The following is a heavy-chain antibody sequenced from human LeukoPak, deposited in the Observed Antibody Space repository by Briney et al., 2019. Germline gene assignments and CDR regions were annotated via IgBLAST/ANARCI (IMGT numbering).Heavy chain of an antibody. CDR2: IKQDGSEK. V-gene: IGHV3-7*01. J-gene: IGHJ4*02. CDR3: ARDYGDYEYYFDY. Sequence: GGSLRLSCAASGFTFSSYWMSWVRRAPGKGLEWVANIKQDGSEKYYVDSVKGRFTISRDNAKNSLYLQMNSLRAEDTAVYYCARDYGDYEYYFDYWGQGTLVTVSS. D-gene: IGHD4-17*01. CDR1: GFTFSSYW.